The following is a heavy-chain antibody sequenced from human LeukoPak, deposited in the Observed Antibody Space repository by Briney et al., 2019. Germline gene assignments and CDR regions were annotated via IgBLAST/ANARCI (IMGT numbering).Heavy chain of an antibody. V-gene: IGHV3-74*01. CDR3: ARPDLMRELRFDP. D-gene: IGHD1-7*01. CDR1: GFTFRNYW. J-gene: IGHJ5*02. CDR2: INNDGSST. Sequence: GGSLRLSCAASGFTFRNYWMHWVRQAPGKGLVWVSCINNDGSSTDYADSVKGRFTISRDNAKNTLYLQMNSLRAEDTAVYYCARPDLMRELRFDPWGQGTLVAVSS.